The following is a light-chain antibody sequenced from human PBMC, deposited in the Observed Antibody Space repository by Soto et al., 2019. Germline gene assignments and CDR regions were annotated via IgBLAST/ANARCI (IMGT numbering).Light chain of an antibody. V-gene: IGKV3-20*01. CDR3: QEYDGAPIT. Sequence: DIVMTQSPDSLAVSLGERATINCRASQSIRSERLAWYQQKPGQAPRLVIFDASNRASGMPERFSGSGSGTDFTLTIARLEPEDFAVYYCQEYDGAPITFGLGTRLEIK. CDR2: DAS. J-gene: IGKJ5*01. CDR1: QSIRSER.